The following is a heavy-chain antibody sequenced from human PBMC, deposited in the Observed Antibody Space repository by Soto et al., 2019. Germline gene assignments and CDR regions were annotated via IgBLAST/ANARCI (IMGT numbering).Heavy chain of an antibody. D-gene: IGHD6-19*01. CDR1: GYTFKNYG. V-gene: IGHV1-18*01. Sequence: QVQLVQSGPEVKNPGASVKVSCKASGYTFKNYGIKWVRQAPGQGLEWVGWITTYNGNRYSAEKFQGRVTMTPATSTSTTYMELKSLTSDDTGVYYCARDAQPKGVAADGASDYWGQGTLVTVSS. CDR3: ARDAQPKGVAADGASDY. CDR2: ITTYNGNR. J-gene: IGHJ4*02.